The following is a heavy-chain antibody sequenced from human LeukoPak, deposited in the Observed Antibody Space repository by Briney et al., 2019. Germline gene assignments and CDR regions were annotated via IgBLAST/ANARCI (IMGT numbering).Heavy chain of an antibody. Sequence: GGSLRLSSAASGFTLIRDLMSWVSHTPRKGVGSVANIKKDGSEKYYVDSVKGRFTISRDNAKKTLYMQINRLRDQKTPVYYCVSPATVATWALAFDIWGQGTIVTVSS. CDR1: GFTLIRDL. V-gene: IGHV3-7*01. D-gene: IGHD4-17*01. CDR3: VSPATVATWALAFDI. J-gene: IGHJ3*02. CDR2: IKKDGSEK.